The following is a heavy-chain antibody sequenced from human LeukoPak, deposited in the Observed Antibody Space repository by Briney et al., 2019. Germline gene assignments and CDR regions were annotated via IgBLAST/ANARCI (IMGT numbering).Heavy chain of an antibody. CDR3: ARSPRWFFDL. CDR1: GYSISSGYF. CDR2: IYHVGNT. V-gene: IGHV4-38-2*01. J-gene: IGHJ2*01. Sequence: PSETLSLTCDVSGYSISSGYFWGWIRQPPGKGLEWIGRIYHVGNTYQNPSLKSRVTISRDTSKDQFSLKLTSVTTADTAVYYCARSPRWFFDLWGRGTLVTVSS.